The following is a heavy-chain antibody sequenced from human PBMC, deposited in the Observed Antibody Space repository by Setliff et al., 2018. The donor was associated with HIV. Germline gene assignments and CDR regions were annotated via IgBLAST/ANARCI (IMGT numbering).Heavy chain of an antibody. Sequence: SETLSLTCAVYGGSFSGYSWSWIRQSPGKGLEWIGSINYSGSTYYNPSLKSRVTISGDTSKNQFSLKLSSVTAADTAVYYCARYVSDWFYIDSWGQGTLVTVSS. CDR3: ARYVSDWFYIDS. V-gene: IGHV4-34*01. CDR1: GGSFSGYS. J-gene: IGHJ4*02. CDR2: INYSGST. D-gene: IGHD3-9*01.